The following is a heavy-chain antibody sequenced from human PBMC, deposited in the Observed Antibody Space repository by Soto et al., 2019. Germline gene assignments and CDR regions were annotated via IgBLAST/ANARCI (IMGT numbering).Heavy chain of an antibody. CDR2: ISGSGGNT. CDR1: GFTFSSYA. Sequence: EVQLLESGGGLVQPGGSLRLSCAASGFTFSSYAMSWVRQAPGKGLEWVSGISGSGGNTYFADSVKGRFTISRDNSKNPLYRQMNHAQHEDTDLYFFAKKSPGGYSGHDHTVRADIVPKGGFAYWGQGTLVTVYS. CDR3: AKKSPGGYSGHDHTVRADIVPKGGFAY. D-gene: IGHD5-12*01. J-gene: IGHJ4*02. V-gene: IGHV3-23*01.